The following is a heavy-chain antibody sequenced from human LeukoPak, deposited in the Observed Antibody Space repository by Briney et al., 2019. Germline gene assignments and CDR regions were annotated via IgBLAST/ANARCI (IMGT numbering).Heavy chain of an antibody. CDR2: ITQGGSTI. J-gene: IGHJ1*01. CDR3: ARSRGKYFQR. Sequence: GGSLRLSCEASGFTFSSYDMNWVRQDPGKGLQWISHITQGGSTIYYADSVKGRFTIFRDNAKSSLYLQMDSLRVEDTAIYYCARSRGKYFQRWGQGTLVTVSS. V-gene: IGHV3-48*03. D-gene: IGHD3-16*01. CDR1: GFTFSSYD.